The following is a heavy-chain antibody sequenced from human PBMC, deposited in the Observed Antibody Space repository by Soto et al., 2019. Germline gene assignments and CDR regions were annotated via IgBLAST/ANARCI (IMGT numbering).Heavy chain of an antibody. D-gene: IGHD3-22*01. J-gene: IGHJ4*02. CDR3: ARDPYYYDSSGYLDY. CDR1: GFTFSSYS. Sequence: PGGSLRLSCAASGFTFSSYSMNWVRQAPGKGLEWVSSISSSSSYIYYADSVKGRFTISRDNAKNSLYLQMNSLRAEDTAVYYCARDPYYYDSSGYLDYWGQGTLVTVSS. CDR2: ISSSSSYI. V-gene: IGHV3-21*01.